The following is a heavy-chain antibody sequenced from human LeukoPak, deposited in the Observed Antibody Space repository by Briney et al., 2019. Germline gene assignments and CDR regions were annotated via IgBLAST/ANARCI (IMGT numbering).Heavy chain of an antibody. V-gene: IGHV4-34*01. D-gene: IGHD3-3*01. CDR2: INHSGST. J-gene: IGHJ4*02. Sequence: KPSETLSLTCAVYGGSFSGYYWSWIHQPPGKGLEWIGEINHSGSTNYNPSLKSRVTISVDTSKNQFSLKLSSVTAADTAVYYCARGRSVGYDFWSGYYRLDYWGQGTLVTVSS. CDR3: ARGRSVGYDFWSGYYRLDY. CDR1: GGSFSGYY.